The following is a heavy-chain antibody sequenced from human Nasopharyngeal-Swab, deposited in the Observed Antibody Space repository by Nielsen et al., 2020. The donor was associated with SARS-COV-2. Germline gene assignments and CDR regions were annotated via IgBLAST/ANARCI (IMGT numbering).Heavy chain of an antibody. CDR2: ISYDGSNK. CDR1: GFTFSSYA. CDR3: ARPDVPGYYTLIDY. J-gene: IGHJ4*02. Sequence: SCAASGFTFSSYAMHWVRQAPGKGLEWVAVISYDGSNKYYADSVKGRFTISRDNSKNTLYLQMNSLRAEDTAVYYCARPDVPGYYTLIDYWGQGTLVTVSS. D-gene: IGHD3/OR15-3a*01. V-gene: IGHV3-30-3*01.